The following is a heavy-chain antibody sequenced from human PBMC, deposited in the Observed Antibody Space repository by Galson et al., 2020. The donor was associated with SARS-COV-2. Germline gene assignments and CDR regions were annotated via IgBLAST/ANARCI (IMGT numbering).Heavy chain of an antibody. J-gene: IGHJ6*02. D-gene: IGHD1-26*01. CDR3: AKPVGGNYYYGMDV. Sequence: GESLKISCAASGFTFTSYGMHWVRQAPGKGLEWVALISYDGSNKYYADSVKGRFTISRDDSKNTLFLQMHSLRAEDTAVYYCAKPVGGNYYYGMDVWGQGTTVTVSS. CDR1: GFTFTSYG. V-gene: IGHV3-30*18. CDR2: ISYDGSNK.